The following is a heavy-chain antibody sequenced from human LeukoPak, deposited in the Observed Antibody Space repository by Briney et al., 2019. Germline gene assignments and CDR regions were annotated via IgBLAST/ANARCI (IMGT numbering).Heavy chain of an antibody. CDR3: AKRRGLELLYYYYMDV. Sequence: GGSLRLSCAASGFTFRSFAMNWVRQAPGKGLECVSAISGSGGSTYYADSVKGRFTISRDNSKNTLYLQMNSLRAEDTAVYYCAKRRGLELLYYYYMDVWGKGTTVTVSS. D-gene: IGHD1-7*01. J-gene: IGHJ6*03. CDR2: ISGSGGST. CDR1: GFTFRSFA. V-gene: IGHV3-23*01.